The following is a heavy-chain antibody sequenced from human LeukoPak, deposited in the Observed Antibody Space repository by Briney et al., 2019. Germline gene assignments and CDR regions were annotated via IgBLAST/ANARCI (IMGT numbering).Heavy chain of an antibody. CDR1: GGSISSGSYY. V-gene: IGHV4-39*01. Sequence: PSETLSLTCTVSGGSISSGSYYWGWIRQPPGKGLEWIGSLHYGGSTYYNPSLKGRVTISVDTSKKQISLKQNSVTAADTAVYYCARLTFHYDGSGYYFDYWGQGTLVTVSS. CDR3: ARLTFHYDGSGYYFDY. D-gene: IGHD3-22*01. CDR2: LHYGGST. J-gene: IGHJ4*02.